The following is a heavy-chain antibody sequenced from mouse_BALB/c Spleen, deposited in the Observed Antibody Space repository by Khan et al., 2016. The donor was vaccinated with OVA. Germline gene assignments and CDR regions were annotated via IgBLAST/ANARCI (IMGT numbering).Heavy chain of an antibody. Sequence: QIQLVQSGPELKKSGETVKISCKASGYTFTNYGMNWVKQAPGQGLKWMGWINTYIGEPTYADDFKGRFAFSLETSASPAYLHINNLKNEDTATYFCVRSNGNYWFAYWGQGTLVTVSA. CDR1: GYTFTNYG. CDR3: VRSNGNYWFAY. CDR2: INTYIGEP. J-gene: IGHJ3*01. D-gene: IGHD2-1*01. V-gene: IGHV9-3-1*01.